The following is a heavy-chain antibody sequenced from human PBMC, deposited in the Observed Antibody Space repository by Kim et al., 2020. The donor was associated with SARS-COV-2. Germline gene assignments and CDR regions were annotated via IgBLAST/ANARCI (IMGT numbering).Heavy chain of an antibody. CDR3: ARVGTMIKNWFDP. CDR2: INAGNGNT. Sequence: ASVKVSCKASGYTFTSYAMHWVRQAPGQRLEWMGWINAGNGNTKYSQKFQGRVTITRDTSASTAYMELSSLRSEDTAVYYCARVGTMIKNWFDPWGQGTLVTVSS. V-gene: IGHV1-3*01. J-gene: IGHJ5*02. D-gene: IGHD3-22*01. CDR1: GYTFTSYA.